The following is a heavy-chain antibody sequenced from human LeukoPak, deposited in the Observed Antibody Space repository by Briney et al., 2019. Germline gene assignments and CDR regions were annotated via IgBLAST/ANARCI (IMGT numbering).Heavy chain of an antibody. Sequence: SETLSLTCTVSGGSISSYYWSWIRQPAGKGLEWIGRIYTSGSTNYNPSVKSRVTMSVDTSNNQFSLKLTSVTAADTAVYYCARQPPQYYGMDVWGQGTLVTVSS. CDR1: GGSISSYY. CDR2: IYTSGST. D-gene: IGHD1-14*01. V-gene: IGHV4-4*07. CDR3: ARQPPQYYGMDV. J-gene: IGHJ6*02.